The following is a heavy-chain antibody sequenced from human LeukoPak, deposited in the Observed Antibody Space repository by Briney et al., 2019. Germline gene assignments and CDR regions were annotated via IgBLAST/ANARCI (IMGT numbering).Heavy chain of an antibody. CDR1: GGSFSGYY. V-gene: IGHV4-34*01. CDR3: ARGFRIQLWSRSSALDY. Sequence: PSETLSLTCAVYGGSFSGYYWSWIRQPPGKGLDWIGEINHSGSTNYNPSLKSRVTISVDTSKNQFSLKLSSVTAADTAVYYCARGFRIQLWSRSSALDYWGQGTLVTVSS. CDR2: INHSGST. D-gene: IGHD5-18*01. J-gene: IGHJ4*02.